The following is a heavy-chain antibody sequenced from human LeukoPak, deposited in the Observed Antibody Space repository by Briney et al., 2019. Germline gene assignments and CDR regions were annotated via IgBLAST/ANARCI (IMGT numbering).Heavy chain of an antibody. CDR2: ISGSSAYI. CDR1: GFTFSTYN. V-gene: IGHV3-21*04. Sequence: PGGSLRLSCAASGFTFSTYNMNWVRQAPGRGLEWVSSISGSSAYIHYADSVKGRFTISRDNSKNTLYLQMNSLRAEDTAVYYCAKDRADIWGQGTMVTVSS. D-gene: IGHD3-10*01. J-gene: IGHJ3*02. CDR3: AKDRADI.